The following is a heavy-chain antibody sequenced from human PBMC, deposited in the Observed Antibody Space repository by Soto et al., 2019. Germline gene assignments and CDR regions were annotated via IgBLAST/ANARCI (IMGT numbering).Heavy chain of an antibody. Sequence: ASVKVSCKASGGTFSSYAISWVRQAPGQGLEWMGGIIPIFGTANYAQKFQGRVTITADKSTSTAYMELSSLRSEDTAVYYCESNDSSGYSEFDYWGQGTLVTVSS. J-gene: IGHJ4*02. CDR1: GGTFSSYA. CDR2: IIPIFGTA. D-gene: IGHD3-22*01. CDR3: ESNDSSGYSEFDY. V-gene: IGHV1-69*06.